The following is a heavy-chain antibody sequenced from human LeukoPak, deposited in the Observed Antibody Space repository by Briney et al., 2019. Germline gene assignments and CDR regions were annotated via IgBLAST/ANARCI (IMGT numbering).Heavy chain of an antibody. CDR2: IHPSGCST. CDR1: VYTFTSYY. J-gene: IGHJ6*03. V-gene: IGHV1-46*01. D-gene: IGHD3-3*01. CDR3: ARVSYDFWSGYYYYYLDV. Sequence: TVKVSCKASVYTFTSYYMHWVPQAPGQGLEWMGIIHPSGCSTLYAQKPQGRDTMTRDTSTSTVYMQLSSLRSEDTAVYYCARVSYDFWSGYYYYYLDVWRKGTTVSVSS.